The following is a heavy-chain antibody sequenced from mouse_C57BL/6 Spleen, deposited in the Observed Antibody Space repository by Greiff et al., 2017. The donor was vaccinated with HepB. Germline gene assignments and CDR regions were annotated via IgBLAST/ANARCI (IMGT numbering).Heavy chain of an antibody. CDR3: ARVYSLAMDY. CDR2: IHPNSGST. J-gene: IGHJ4*01. Sequence: QVHVKQPGAELVKPGASVKLSCKASGYTFTSYWMHWVKQRPGQGLEWIGMIHPNSGSTNYNEKFKSKATLTVDKSSSTAYMQLSSLTSEDSAVYYCARVYSLAMDYWGQGTSVTVSS. CDR1: GYTFTSYW. V-gene: IGHV1-64*01.